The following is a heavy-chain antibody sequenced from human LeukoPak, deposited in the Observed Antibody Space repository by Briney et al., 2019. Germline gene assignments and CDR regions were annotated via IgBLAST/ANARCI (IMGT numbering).Heavy chain of an antibody. V-gene: IGHV4-59*01. CDR1: GGSISSYY. Sequence: PSETLSLTCTVSGGSISSYYWSWIRQPPGKGRGWIGYIYYSGSTNYNPSLKSRVTISVDTSKNQFSLKLSSVTASNTALEYCGIGCHDFSCYWLSYFDDWGQGTLVT. CDR2: IYYSGST. CDR3: GIGCHDFSCYWLSYFDD. D-gene: IGHD3-22*01. J-gene: IGHJ4*02.